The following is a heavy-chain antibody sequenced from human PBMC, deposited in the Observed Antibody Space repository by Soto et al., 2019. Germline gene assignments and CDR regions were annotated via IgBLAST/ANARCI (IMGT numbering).Heavy chain of an antibody. CDR3: AKERYSSGWYALHQHFDY. CDR1: GFTFSSYG. J-gene: IGHJ4*02. Sequence: QVQLVESGGGVVQPGRSLRLSCAASGFTFSSYGMHWVRQAPGKGLEWVAVISYDGSNKYYADSVKGRFTISRDNSKNTLYLQMNNLRAEDTAVYYCAKERYSSGWYALHQHFDYWGQGTLVTVSS. CDR2: ISYDGSNK. V-gene: IGHV3-30*18. D-gene: IGHD6-19*01.